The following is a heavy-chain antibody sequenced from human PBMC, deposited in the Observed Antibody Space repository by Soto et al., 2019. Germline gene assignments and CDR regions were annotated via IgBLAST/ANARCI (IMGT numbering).Heavy chain of an antibody. J-gene: IGHJ6*02. V-gene: IGHV1-69*01. Sequence: QVQLVQSGAEVKKPGSSVKVSCKASGGTFSSYAIIWVRQAPGQGLEWRGGIIPISGTANYAQKFQGRVTITADESTSTAYMELSSLRSEDTAVYYCATSQGSSTSLEIYYYYYYGMDVWGQGTTVTVSS. CDR1: GGTFSSYA. D-gene: IGHD2-2*01. CDR2: IIPISGTA. CDR3: ATSQGSSTSLEIYYYYYYGMDV.